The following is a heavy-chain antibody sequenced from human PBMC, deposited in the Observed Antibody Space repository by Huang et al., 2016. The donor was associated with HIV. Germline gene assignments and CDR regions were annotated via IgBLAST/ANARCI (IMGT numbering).Heavy chain of an antibody. J-gene: IGHJ4*02. CDR3: ARDWDTHYSDVSSYYPEV. V-gene: IGHV1-2*02. D-gene: IGHD3-22*01. Sequence: QVQLVQSGAEVRKPGASVKISCRASGYPFSTYYIHWIGKVPGQGLEWMGRINPITGCSNSAQRFQDRISLTRDTTSRTAYMELSRLRSDDTAVYFCARDWDTHYSDVSSYYPEVWGQGTLVTVSS. CDR2: INPITGCS. CDR1: GYPFSTYY.